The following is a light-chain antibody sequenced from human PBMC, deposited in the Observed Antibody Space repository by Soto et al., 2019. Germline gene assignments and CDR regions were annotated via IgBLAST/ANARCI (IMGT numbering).Light chain of an antibody. J-gene: IGLJ1*01. Sequence: QSALTQPASVSGSPGQSITISCTGTSSDIGSYNRVSWYQQPPGTAPKLIIYEVNNRPSGVPDRFSGSKSGNTASLTISGLQAEDEADYYCNSFTASSTYVFGTRTKLTVL. CDR2: EVN. CDR1: SSDIGSYNR. CDR3: NSFTASSTYV. V-gene: IGLV2-18*02.